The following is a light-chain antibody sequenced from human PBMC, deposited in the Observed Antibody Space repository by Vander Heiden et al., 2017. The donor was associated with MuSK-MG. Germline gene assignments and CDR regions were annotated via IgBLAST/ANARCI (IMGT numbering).Light chain of an antibody. V-gene: IGKV3-11*01. CDR2: DAS. CDR1: QSVSSY. J-gene: IGKJ5*01. CDR3: QQPSNWPPIT. Sequence: EIVLTQSPATLSLSPGERATLSCRASQSVSSYLAWYQQKPGQAPRLLIYDASNRATGIPARFSGSGSGTDFTLTISSREPEDFAVYYCQQPSNWPPITFGQGTLLEIK.